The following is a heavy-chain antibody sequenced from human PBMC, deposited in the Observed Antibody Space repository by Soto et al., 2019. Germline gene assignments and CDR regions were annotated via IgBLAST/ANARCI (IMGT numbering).Heavy chain of an antibody. J-gene: IGHJ6*02. V-gene: IGHV5-10-1*01. CDR1: GYIFTSYW. Sequence: GESLKISCKGSGYIFTSYWISWVRQMPGKGLEWMGRIDPSDSYTNYSPSFQGHVTISADKSISTAYLQWSSLKASDTAMYYCASLGGGAGYSSGWYVGYYYYYGMDVWGQGTTVTVSS. CDR3: ASLGGGAGYSSGWYVGYYYYYGMDV. CDR2: IDPSDSYT. D-gene: IGHD6-19*01.